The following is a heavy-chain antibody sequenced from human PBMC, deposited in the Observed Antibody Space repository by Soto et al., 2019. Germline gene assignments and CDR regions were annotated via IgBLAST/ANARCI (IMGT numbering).Heavy chain of an antibody. CDR2: IYYSGGT. V-gene: IGHV4-61*08. CDR3: ARGEDAFFYYGLDV. J-gene: IGHJ6*02. Sequence: PSETLSLTCTVSGAALSSGGYFYTWVRQPPGKGLEWLGYIYYSGGTNYNPSLKSRVTISLDTSKSQFSLKLTSVTAADTAVYYCARGEDAFFYYGLDVWGQGITVTVSS. CDR1: GAALSSGGYF.